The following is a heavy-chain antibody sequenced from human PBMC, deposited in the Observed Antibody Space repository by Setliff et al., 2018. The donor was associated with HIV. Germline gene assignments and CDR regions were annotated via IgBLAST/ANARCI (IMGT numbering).Heavy chain of an antibody. CDR1: GGSISSEGYY. V-gene: IGHV4-39*07. CDR2: IYYSGNT. D-gene: IGHD6-13*01. CDR3: ARVPTSSWYVTTQRTKEYFHH. Sequence: SETLSLTCTVSGGSISSEGYYWSWIRQHPGKGLEWIGSIYYSGNTYYNPSLKSRVTISTDTSRNQFSLRLGSVTAADTAIYYCARVPTSSWYVTTQRTKEYFHHWGQGTLVTVSS. J-gene: IGHJ1*01.